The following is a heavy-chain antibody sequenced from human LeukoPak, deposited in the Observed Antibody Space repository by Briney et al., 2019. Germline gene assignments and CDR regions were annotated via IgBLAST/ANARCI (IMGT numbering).Heavy chain of an antibody. Sequence: SETLSLTCTVSGGSISSHYWSWIRQPAGKGLEWIGRIYTSGSTNYNPSLKSRVTMSVDTSKNQFSLKLSSVTAADTAVYYCARDHCCTNGAPIGPWGQGTLVTVSS. D-gene: IGHD2-8*01. CDR2: IYTSGST. CDR3: ARDHCCTNGAPIGP. J-gene: IGHJ5*02. CDR1: GGSISSHY. V-gene: IGHV4-4*07.